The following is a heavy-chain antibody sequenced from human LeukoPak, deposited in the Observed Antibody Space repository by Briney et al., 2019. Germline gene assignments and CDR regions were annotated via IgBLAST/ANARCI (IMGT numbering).Heavy chain of an antibody. V-gene: IGHV1-2*02. D-gene: IGHD6-13*01. J-gene: IGHJ6*03. CDR2: INPNSGGT. Sequence: GASVKVSCKASEYIFTGYYMHWVRQAPGQGLEWMGWINPNSGGTNYAQKFQGRVTITTDKSTSTAYMELSSLRSEDTAVYYCARGPGGSSWTNYYYYYMDVWGKGTTVTVSS. CDR3: ARGPGGSSWTNYYYYYMDV. CDR1: EYIFTGYY.